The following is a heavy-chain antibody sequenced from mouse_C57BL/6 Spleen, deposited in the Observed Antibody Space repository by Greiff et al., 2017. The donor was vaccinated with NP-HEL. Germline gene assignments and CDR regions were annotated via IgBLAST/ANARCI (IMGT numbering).Heavy chain of an antibody. CDR3: ARNYYSNCEGAWFAY. J-gene: IGHJ3*01. CDR1: GFSLTSYA. D-gene: IGHD2-5*01. V-gene: IGHV2-9-1*01. CDR2: IWTGGGT. Sequence: VKLVESGPGLVAPSQSLSITCTVSGFSLTSYAISWVRQPPGKGLEWLGVIWTGGGTNYNSALKSRLSISKDNSKSQVFLKMNSLQTDDTARYYCARNYYSNCEGAWFAYWGQGTLVTVSA.